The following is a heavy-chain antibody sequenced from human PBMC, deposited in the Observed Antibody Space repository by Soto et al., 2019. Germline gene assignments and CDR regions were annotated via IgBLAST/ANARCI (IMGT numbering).Heavy chain of an antibody. V-gene: IGHV3-30-3*01. CDR3: ARDVWFGEYGIDY. CDR2: ISYDGSNK. CDR1: GFTFSSYA. D-gene: IGHD3-10*01. Sequence: PGGSLRLSCAASGFTFSSYAMHWVRQAPGKGLEWVAVISYDGSNKYYADSVKGRFTISRDNSKNTLYLQMNSLRAEDTAVYYCARDVWFGEYGIDYWGQGTLVTVSS. J-gene: IGHJ4*02.